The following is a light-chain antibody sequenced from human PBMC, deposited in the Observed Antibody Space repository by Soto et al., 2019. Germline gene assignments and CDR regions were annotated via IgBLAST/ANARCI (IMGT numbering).Light chain of an antibody. CDR1: QDIGTY. V-gene: IGKV1-8*01. Sequence: AIRMTQSPSSFSASTGDRVSITCRATQDIGTYLAWYQQIPGKAPKLLIYDASTLQTGVPSRFSGSGSGTDFTLTISYLQSDDFATYYCQQYNSYLWTFGQGTKVDIK. CDR2: DAS. J-gene: IGKJ1*01. CDR3: QQYNSYLWT.